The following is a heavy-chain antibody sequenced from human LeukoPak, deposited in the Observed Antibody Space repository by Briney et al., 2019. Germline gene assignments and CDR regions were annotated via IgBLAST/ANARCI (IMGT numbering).Heavy chain of an antibody. CDR1: GYSISSGYY. CDR3: ARDGSKFHTSCCSWFDP. Sequence: SSETLSLTCAVSGYSISSGYYWGWIRQPPGKGLQWIASMYQSGSTYYNPSLKSRVTISLDTSKNQFSLKLSSVTAADTAVYNCARDGSKFHTSCCSWFDPWGQGTLVTVSS. J-gene: IGHJ5*02. D-gene: IGHD2-2*01. CDR2: MYQSGST. V-gene: IGHV4-38-2*02.